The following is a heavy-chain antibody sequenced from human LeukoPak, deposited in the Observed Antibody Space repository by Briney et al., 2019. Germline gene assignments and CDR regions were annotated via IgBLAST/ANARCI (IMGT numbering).Heavy chain of an antibody. V-gene: IGHV1-3*04. Sequence: AASVNVSCKASGYTFTNYALHWVRQAPGQTLEWLGWINTGNGNTRYSQKFQGRVTITRDTSASTAYVELSSLRSADTAVYYCARDCTEVPWGQGTLVTVSS. CDR1: GYTFTNYA. D-gene: IGHD2-21*01. J-gene: IGHJ5*02. CDR2: INTGNGNT. CDR3: ARDCTEVP.